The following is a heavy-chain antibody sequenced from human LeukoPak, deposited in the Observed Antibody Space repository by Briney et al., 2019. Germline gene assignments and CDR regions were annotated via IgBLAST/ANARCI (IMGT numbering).Heavy chain of an antibody. V-gene: IGHV3-7*01. CDR3: ATSRFYLES. CDR2: IKPDGSEI. CDR1: GFTFSSYW. Sequence: GGSLRLSCAASGFTFSSYWMSWVRQAPEKGLEWVAKIKPDGSEIYHVDSVQGRFTISRDNAKNSLDLQMNSLRAEDPAVYYCATSRFYLESWGQGTLVTVSS. J-gene: IGHJ4*02.